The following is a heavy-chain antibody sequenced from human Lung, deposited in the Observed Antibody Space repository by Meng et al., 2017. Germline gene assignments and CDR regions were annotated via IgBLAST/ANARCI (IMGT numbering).Heavy chain of an antibody. J-gene: IGHJ4*02. CDR2: IYHSGST. V-gene: IGHV4-4*02. Sequence: QVRFTGPGHGRGKPSGTLSPPCAVAGGSISSSNWWSWVRQPPGKGLEWIGEIYHSGSTNYNPSLKSRVTISVDKSKNQFSLKLSSVTAADTAVYYCARRGLWLDPQNFDYWGQGTLVTVSS. CDR1: GGSISSSNW. CDR3: ARRGLWLDPQNFDY. D-gene: IGHD6-19*01.